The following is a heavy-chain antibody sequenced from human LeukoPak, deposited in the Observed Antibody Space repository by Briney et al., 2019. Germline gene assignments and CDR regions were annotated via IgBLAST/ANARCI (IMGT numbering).Heavy chain of an antibody. CDR3: ARGFGGNGYYYYGMDV. J-gene: IGHJ6*02. D-gene: IGHD4-23*01. CDR1: GGSISSGGYY. CDR2: IYYGGST. V-gene: IGHV4-61*08. Sequence: PSETLSLTCTVSGGSISSGGYYWSWIRQHPGRGLEWIGYIYYGGSTNYNPSLKSRVTISVDTSKNQFSLKLSSVTAADTAVYYCARGFGGNGYYYYGMDVWGQGTTVTVSS.